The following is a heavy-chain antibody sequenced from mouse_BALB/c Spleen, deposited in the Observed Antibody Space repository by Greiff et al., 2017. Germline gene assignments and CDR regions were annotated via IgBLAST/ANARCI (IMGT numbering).Heavy chain of an antibody. J-gene: IGHJ4*01. CDR2: ISSGGST. Sequence: EVKLVESGGGLVKPGGSLKLSCAASGFTFSSYAMSWVRQTPEKRLEWVASISSGGSTYYPDSVKGRFTISRDNARNILYLQMSSLRSEDTAMYYCARKDYDYDGGYAMDYWGQGTSVTVSS. CDR1: GFTFSSYA. D-gene: IGHD2-4*01. CDR3: ARKDYDYDGGYAMDY. V-gene: IGHV5-6-5*01.